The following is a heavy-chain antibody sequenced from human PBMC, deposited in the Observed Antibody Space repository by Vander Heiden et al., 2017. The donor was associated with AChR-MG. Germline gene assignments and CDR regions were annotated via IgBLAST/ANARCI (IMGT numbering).Heavy chain of an antibody. CDR2: IRSKANSYAT. CDR1: GFTFRGPA. D-gene: IGHD3-9*01. J-gene: IGHJ5*02. CDR3: TRPQNYDSTWGPWFDP. V-gene: IGHV3-73*01. Sequence: EVQLVESGGGWVQPGGSLKLSCAASGFTFRGPAMHWVRQASGKGLEWVGRIRSKANSYATAEAASVKGRFTISRDDSKNTAYLQMNSLKTEDTAVYYCTRPQNYDSTWGPWFDPWGQGTLVTVSS.